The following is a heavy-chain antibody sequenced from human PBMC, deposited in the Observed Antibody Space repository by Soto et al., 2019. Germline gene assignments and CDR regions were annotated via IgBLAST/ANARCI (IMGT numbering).Heavy chain of an antibody. Sequence: SETLSHTCTVSGGSISSYYWSWIRQPPGKGLEWIGYIYYSGSTYYNPSLKSRVTISVDTSKNHFSLKLSSVTAADTAVYYCARHLGEGYFDYWGQGTLVTVSS. J-gene: IGHJ4*02. CDR1: GGSISSYY. V-gene: IGHV4-59*04. CDR2: IYYSGST. CDR3: ARHLGEGYFDY.